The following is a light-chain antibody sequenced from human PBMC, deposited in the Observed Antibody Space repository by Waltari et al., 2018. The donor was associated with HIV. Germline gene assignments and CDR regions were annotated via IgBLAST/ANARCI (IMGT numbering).Light chain of an antibody. Sequence: DIQMTQSPSSLSASVGDRVTITCRASQAINNSLAWYQQKPGKAPKLLLYGSSRLESGVPSRFSGSGSGTDYTLTISSLQPEDFASFYCHQYYCTPPATFGQGTKLEIK. J-gene: IGKJ2*01. CDR1: QAINNS. V-gene: IGKV1-NL1*01. CDR3: HQYYCTPPAT. CDR2: GSS.